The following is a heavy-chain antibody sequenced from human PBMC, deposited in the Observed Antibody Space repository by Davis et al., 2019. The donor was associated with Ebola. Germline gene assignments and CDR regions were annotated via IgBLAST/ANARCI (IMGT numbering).Heavy chain of an antibody. Sequence: MPSETLSLTCAVSGDSISSGGFSWSWIRQPPGKGPEWIGCIFYSGSTYYNPSLKSRVSISVDTSKTQFSLKLSPVTAADTAVYYCARGGYCTNGVCKKPRRFDPWGQGTLVTVSS. D-gene: IGHD2-8*01. J-gene: IGHJ5*02. V-gene: IGHV4-30-4*07. CDR2: IFYSGST. CDR3: ARGGYCTNGVCKKPRRFDP. CDR1: GDSISSGGFS.